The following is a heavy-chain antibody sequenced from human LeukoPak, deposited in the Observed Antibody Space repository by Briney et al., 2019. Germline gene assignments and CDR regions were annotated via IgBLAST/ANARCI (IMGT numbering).Heavy chain of an antibody. CDR2: IYSGGST. D-gene: IGHD3-9*01. J-gene: IGHJ6*02. V-gene: IGHV3-66*02. CDR1: GFTVSSSY. Sequence: GGSLRLSCAASGFTVSSSYMSWVRQAPGKGLEWVSVIYSGGSTYYADSVKGRFTISRDNSKNTLYLQMNSLRAEDTAVYYCARDRELRYFDWLPTPYYYYYGMDVWGQGTTVTVSS. CDR3: ARDRELRYFDWLPTPYYYYYGMDV.